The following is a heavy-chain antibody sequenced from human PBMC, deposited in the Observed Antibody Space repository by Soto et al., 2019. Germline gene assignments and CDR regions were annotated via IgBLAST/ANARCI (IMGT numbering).Heavy chain of an antibody. Sequence: EVQLVESGGGLVQPGGSLRLSCAVSGFTFSSYSMNWVRQAPGKGLEWVSYISSGSGTTYYADSVKGRFSISRDNANNSLYLQMNSLRVEDTAVDYCAKIGTYPRMDVWGQGTTVTVSS. CDR3: AKIGTYPRMDV. CDR1: GFTFSSYS. D-gene: IGHD3-10*01. CDR2: ISSGSGTT. J-gene: IGHJ6*02. V-gene: IGHV3-48*01.